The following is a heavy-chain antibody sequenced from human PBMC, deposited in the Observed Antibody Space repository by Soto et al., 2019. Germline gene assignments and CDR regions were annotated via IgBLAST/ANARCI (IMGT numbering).Heavy chain of an antibody. D-gene: IGHD1-1*01. Sequence: LRLSCAASGFTFSSYDMHWVRQATGKGLEWVSAIGTAGDTYYPGSVKGRFTISRDSSSQTLYLQMNSLRPDDTAMYYCARDGVSSTDYTWNYGTYFDYWGPGALVTVSS. CDR3: ARDGVSSTDYTWNYGTYFDY. CDR1: GFTFSSYD. J-gene: IGHJ4*02. CDR2: IGTAGDT. V-gene: IGHV3-13*01.